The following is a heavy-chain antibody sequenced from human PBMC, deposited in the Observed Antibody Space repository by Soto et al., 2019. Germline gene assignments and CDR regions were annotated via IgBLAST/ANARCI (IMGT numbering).Heavy chain of an antibody. CDR1: GFSLSTSGVG. CDR3: AHMAYDSSGY. D-gene: IGHD3-22*01. CDR2: IYWDDDK. Sequence: QITLKESGPTLVKPTQTLTLTCTFSGFSLSTSGVGVGWIRQPPGKALEWLVLIYWDDDKRYSPSLKSRLTITKDTSKNQVVLTMTNMDPVDTATYYCAHMAYDSSGYWGQGTLVTVSS. V-gene: IGHV2-5*02. J-gene: IGHJ4*02.